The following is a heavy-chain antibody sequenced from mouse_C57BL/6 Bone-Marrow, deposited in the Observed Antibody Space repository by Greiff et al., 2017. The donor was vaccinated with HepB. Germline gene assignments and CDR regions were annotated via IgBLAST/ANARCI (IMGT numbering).Heavy chain of an antibody. V-gene: IGHV5-6*01. D-gene: IGHD4-1*01. Sequence: EVNVVESGGDLVKPGGSLKLSCAASGFTFSSYGMSWVRQTPDKRLAWVATISSGGSYPYYPDSVKGRFNISRDNAKNNLYLQMSSLKSEDTAMYYCARQTGTDVDVWGTGTTVTVSS. CDR3: ARQTGTDVDV. CDR1: GFTFSSYG. CDR2: ISSGGSYP. J-gene: IGHJ1*03.